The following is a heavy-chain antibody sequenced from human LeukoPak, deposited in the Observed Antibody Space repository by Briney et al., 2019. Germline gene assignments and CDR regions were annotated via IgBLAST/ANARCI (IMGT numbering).Heavy chain of an antibody. D-gene: IGHD1-26*01. Sequence: ASVKVSCKASGYTFTGYYMHWVRQAPGQGLKWMGWINPNSGGTNYAQKFQGRVTMTRDTSISTAYMELSRLRSDDTAVYYCARVWVGATGDFDYWGQGTLITVSS. J-gene: IGHJ4*02. CDR1: GYTFTGYY. CDR2: INPNSGGT. V-gene: IGHV1-2*02. CDR3: ARVWVGATGDFDY.